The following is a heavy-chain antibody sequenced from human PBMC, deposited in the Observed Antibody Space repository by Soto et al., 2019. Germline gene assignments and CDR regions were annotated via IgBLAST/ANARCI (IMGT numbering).Heavy chain of an antibody. V-gene: IGHV1-69*02. CDR3: ARAEGGGGSWYAA. Sequence: QVQLVQSGAEVKKPGSSVRVACKTSGDIFNRYTISWVRQAPGLGLEWMGRIIPVVGGPNYAEKFRGRVTITSDKATNSVYLEVRSLRSDDTATYYCARAEGGGGSWYAAWGQGTLVTVSS. D-gene: IGHD2-21*01. CDR2: IIPVVGGP. CDR1: GDIFNRYT. J-gene: IGHJ5*02.